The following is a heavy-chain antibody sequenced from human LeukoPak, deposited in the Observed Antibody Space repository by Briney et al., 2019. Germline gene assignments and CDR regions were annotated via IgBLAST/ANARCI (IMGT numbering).Heavy chain of an antibody. CDR3: ARGDSSGYYLV. D-gene: IGHD3-22*01. V-gene: IGHV3-30*04. J-gene: IGHJ4*02. CDR2: MSYDGSNK. Sequence: QAGGSLSLSCTASGFTLSSYAWPGCRRPQAKGLDWVAVMSYDGSNKYHPDSVKGRFTVSRDNPKNTLYLQMNSLRAEDTAVYYCARGDSSGYYLVWGQGTLVTVSS. CDR1: GFTLSSYA.